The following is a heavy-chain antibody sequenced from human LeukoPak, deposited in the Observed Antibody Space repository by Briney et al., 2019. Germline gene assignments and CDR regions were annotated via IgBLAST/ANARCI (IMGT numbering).Heavy chain of an antibody. J-gene: IGHJ4*02. D-gene: IGHD3-22*01. V-gene: IGHV3-74*01. CDR3: ARWVDYYDSSGSKEFDY. CDR1: EFTFSSYW. Sequence: GGSLRLSCEDSEFTFSSYWMHWVRQAPGKGLVWVSRISSDGSSTSYADSVKGRFTISRDSAKNSLYLQMNSLRAEDTALYYCARWVDYYDSSGSKEFDYWGQGTLVTVSS. CDR2: ISSDGSST.